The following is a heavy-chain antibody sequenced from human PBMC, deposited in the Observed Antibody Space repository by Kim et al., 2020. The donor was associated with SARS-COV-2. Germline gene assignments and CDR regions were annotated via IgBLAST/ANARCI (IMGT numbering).Heavy chain of an antibody. CDR1: GFTFGNKW. Sequence: GGSLRLSCVVSGFTFGNKWMSWVRQAPGKGLEWVATINEDGSNVMYVDSVNGRFTISRDNARNSLYLQMNSLRAEDTAVYYCAKVGVATIEDFWGQGSL. J-gene: IGHJ4*02. CDR2: INEDGSNV. CDR3: AKVGVATIEDF. V-gene: IGHV3-7*03. D-gene: IGHD5-12*01.